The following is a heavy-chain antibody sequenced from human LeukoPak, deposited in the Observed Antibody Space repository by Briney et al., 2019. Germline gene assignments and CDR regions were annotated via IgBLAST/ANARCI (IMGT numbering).Heavy chain of an antibody. Sequence: GGSLRLSCAASGFTFSSYAMHWVRQAPGKGLEYVSAISSNGGSTYYANSVKGRFTISRDNSKNTLYLQMGSLRAEDMAVYYCVRNLDFWGDSEDYWGQGTLVTVSS. D-gene: IGHD3-3*01. V-gene: IGHV3-64*01. CDR2: ISSNGGST. CDR1: GFTFSSYA. J-gene: IGHJ4*02. CDR3: VRNLDFWGDSEDY.